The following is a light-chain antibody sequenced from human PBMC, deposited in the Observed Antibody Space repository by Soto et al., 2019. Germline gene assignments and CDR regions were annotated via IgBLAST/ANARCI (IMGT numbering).Light chain of an antibody. Sequence: AIRMTQSPSSLSASTGDRVTLTCRASQGISRYLAWYQQKPGKAPKLLIYAASTLQSGVPSRFSGSGSGTDFTLTISCLQSEDFATYYCQQYYSYPLTFGGGTKVVIK. CDR1: QGISRY. CDR3: QQYYSYPLT. CDR2: AAS. V-gene: IGKV1-8*01. J-gene: IGKJ4*01.